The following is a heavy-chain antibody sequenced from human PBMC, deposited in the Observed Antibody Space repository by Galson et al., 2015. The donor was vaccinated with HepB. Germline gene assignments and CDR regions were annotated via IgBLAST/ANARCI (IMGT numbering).Heavy chain of an antibody. J-gene: IGHJ3*02. CDR3: ARRLGYCSGGSCPGAFDI. Sequence: QSGAEVKKPGESLKISCKGSGYSFTSYWIGWVRQMPGKGLEWMGIIYPGDSDTRYSPSFQGQVTISADKSISTAYPQWSSLKASDTAMYYCARRLGYCSGGSCPGAFDIWGQGTMVTVSS. CDR1: GYSFTSYW. D-gene: IGHD2-15*01. CDR2: IYPGDSDT. V-gene: IGHV5-51*01.